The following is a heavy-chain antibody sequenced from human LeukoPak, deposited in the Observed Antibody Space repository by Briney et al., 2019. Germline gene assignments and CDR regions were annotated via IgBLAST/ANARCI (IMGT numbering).Heavy chain of an antibody. J-gene: IGHJ4*02. CDR3: ARAWYSISWYDY. D-gene: IGHD6-13*01. CDR1: GLTFSSYA. Sequence: GGCLRLSCAASGLTFSSYAMSWVRQAPGKGLVWVSRTNNDETSITYADSVKGRFTISRDNAKNTLYLQMNSLRAEDTAVYYCARAWYSISWYDYWGQGTLVTVSS. V-gene: IGHV3-74*03. CDR2: TNNDETSI.